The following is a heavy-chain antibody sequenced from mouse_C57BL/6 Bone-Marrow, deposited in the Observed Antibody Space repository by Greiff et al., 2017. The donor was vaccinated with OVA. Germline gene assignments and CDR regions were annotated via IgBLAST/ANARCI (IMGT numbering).Heavy chain of an antibody. CDR1: GYAFSSSW. CDR2: IYPGDGDT. CDR3: ARWDYYGRYYYFDY. Sequence: QVQLQQSGPELVKPGASVKISCKASGYAFSSSWMNWVQQRPGKGLEWIGRIYPGDGDTNYNGKFKGKATLTADKSSSTAYMQLCSLTSEDSAVYFCARWDYYGRYYYFDYWGQGTTLTVSS. J-gene: IGHJ2*01. D-gene: IGHD1-1*01. V-gene: IGHV1-82*01.